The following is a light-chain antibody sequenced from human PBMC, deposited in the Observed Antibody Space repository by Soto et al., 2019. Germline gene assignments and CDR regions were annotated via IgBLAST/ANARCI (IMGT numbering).Light chain of an antibody. CDR2: DVS. J-gene: IGLJ2*01. CDR3: ISYTSSKTLV. V-gene: IGLV2-14*03. CDR1: SSDVGGYNY. Sequence: QSALTQPASVSGSPGQSITISCTGTSSDVGGYNYVSWYQQHPGKAPNLVIYDVSNRPSGVSNRFSGSKSCNTASLTISGLQAEDEAEYSCISYTSSKTLVLGRGTKLTVL.